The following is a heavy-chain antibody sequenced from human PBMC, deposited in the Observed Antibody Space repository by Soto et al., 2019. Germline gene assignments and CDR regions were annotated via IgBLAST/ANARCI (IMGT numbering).Heavy chain of an antibody. V-gene: IGHV1-69*02. CDR3: ASRSTVVVAATEAFDY. CDR2: IIPILGIA. D-gene: IGHD2-15*01. J-gene: IGHJ4*02. Sequence: QVQLVQSGAEVKKPGSSVKVSCKASGGTFSTYTISWVRQAPGQGLEWMGRIIPILGIANYAQKVQGRVTITADKSTSTAYMELSSLRSEDTAVYYCASRSTVVVAATEAFDYCGQGTLVTVSS. CDR1: GGTFSTYT.